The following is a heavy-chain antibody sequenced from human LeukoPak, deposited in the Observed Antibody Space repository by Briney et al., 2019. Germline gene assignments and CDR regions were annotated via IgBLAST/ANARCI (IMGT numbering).Heavy chain of an antibody. CDR1: GFIFSSHH. D-gene: IGHD3-10*01. CDR3: ARDPPRYGSPYYYYGMDV. Sequence: PGGSLRLSCAASGFIFSSHHMHWVRQPPGKGLEWVSSISSSSSYIYYADSVKGRFTISRDNAKNSLYLQMNSLRAEDTAVYYCARDPPRYGSPYYYYGMDVWGQGTTVTVSS. V-gene: IGHV3-21*01. CDR2: ISSSSSYI. J-gene: IGHJ6*02.